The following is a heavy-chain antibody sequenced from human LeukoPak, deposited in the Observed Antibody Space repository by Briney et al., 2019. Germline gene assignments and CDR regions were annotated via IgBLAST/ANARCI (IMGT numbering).Heavy chain of an antibody. CDR3: AKAGYQLRSYAFDI. CDR1: GFTFSSYG. D-gene: IGHD2-2*01. V-gene: IGHV3-30*02. CDR2: IRYDGSNK. J-gene: IGHJ3*02. Sequence: GGSLRLSCAASGFTFSSYGMHWVRQAPGKGLEWVAFIRYDGSNKYYADSVKGRFTISRDNSKNTLYLQMNSLRAEDTAVYYCAKAGYQLRSYAFDIWGQGTMVTVSS.